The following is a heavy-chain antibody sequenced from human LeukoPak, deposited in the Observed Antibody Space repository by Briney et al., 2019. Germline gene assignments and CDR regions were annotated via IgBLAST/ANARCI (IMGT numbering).Heavy chain of an antibody. CDR1: GFTFSSYW. J-gene: IGHJ6*03. D-gene: IGHD6-19*01. Sequence: GGSLRLSCAASGFTFSSYWMHWVRQAPGKGLVLVSRINTDGSSTSYADSVKGRFTISRDNAKNTLYLQMNSLRAEDTAVYYCARGVASGWYLMVGYYYYYMDVWGKGTTVTVSS. CDR3: ARGVASGWYLMVGYYYYYMDV. V-gene: IGHV3-74*01. CDR2: INTDGSST.